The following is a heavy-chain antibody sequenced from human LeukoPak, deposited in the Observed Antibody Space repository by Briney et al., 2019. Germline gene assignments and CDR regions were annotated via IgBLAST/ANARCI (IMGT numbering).Heavy chain of an antibody. CDR1: GDSVSGNSAVX. CDR2: TYYRSKWNN. J-gene: IGHJ4*02. D-gene: IGHD2/OR15-2a*01. CDR3: ARGRNSGFDY. V-gene: IGHV6-1*01. Sequence: SQTLSLTCAISGDSVSGNSAVXXXXXXXXXXXXXXWLGRTYYRSKWNNDYAVSVKSRITINPDTSKNQFSLHLNSVTPEDTAVYYCARGRNSGFDYWGQGTLVTVSS.